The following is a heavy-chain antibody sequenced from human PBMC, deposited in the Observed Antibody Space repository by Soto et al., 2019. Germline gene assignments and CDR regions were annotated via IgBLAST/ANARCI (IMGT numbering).Heavy chain of an antibody. D-gene: IGHD2-2*01. J-gene: IGHJ4*02. Sequence: GGSLRLSCASSGFTFSSHAMNLVRQAPGKGLEWVSHISATSSPIHYADSVRGRFTISRDNAKNSLYLEMNSLRVEDTAVYYCARSPSLFIDYWGQGTLVTVSS. CDR2: ISATSSPI. CDR3: ARSPSLFIDY. CDR1: GFTFSSHA. V-gene: IGHV3-48*01.